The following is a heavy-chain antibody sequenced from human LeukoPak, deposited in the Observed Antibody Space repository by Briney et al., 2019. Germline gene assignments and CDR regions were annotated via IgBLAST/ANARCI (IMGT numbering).Heavy chain of an antibody. V-gene: IGHV4-30-4*08. Sequence: SETLSLTCTVSGGSISSGDYYWSWIRQPPGKGLEWIGYIYYSGSTYYNPSLRSRVTISVDTSKNQFSLKLSSVTAADTAVYYCARSPWYDFWSGYYTPWGQGTLVTVSS. J-gene: IGHJ5*02. D-gene: IGHD3-3*01. CDR2: IYYSGST. CDR1: GGSISSGDYY. CDR3: ARSPWYDFWSGYYTP.